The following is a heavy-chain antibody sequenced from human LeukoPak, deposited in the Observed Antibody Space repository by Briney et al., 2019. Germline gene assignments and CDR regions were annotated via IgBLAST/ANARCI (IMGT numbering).Heavy chain of an antibody. CDR1: GYTFTSYG. Sequence: ASVKVSCKASGYTFTSYGISWVRQAPGQGLEWMGGIIPIFGTANYAQKFQGRVTITTDESTSTAYMELSSLRSEDTAVYYCARGYTRSSPFDYWGQGTLVTVSS. CDR3: ARGYTRSSPFDY. V-gene: IGHV1-69*05. CDR2: IIPIFGTA. D-gene: IGHD6-13*01. J-gene: IGHJ4*02.